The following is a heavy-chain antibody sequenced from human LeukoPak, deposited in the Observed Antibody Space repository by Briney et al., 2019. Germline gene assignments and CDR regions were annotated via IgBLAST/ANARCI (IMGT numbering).Heavy chain of an antibody. CDR3: VRGNDYGGPHY. J-gene: IGHJ4*02. V-gene: IGHV3-74*01. CDR1: GFTFSSYW. CDR2: IDRDGSRI. Sequence: GGSLRLSCAVPGFTFSSYWMHWVRQAPGKGLVWVSRIDRDGSRINYADSVKGRFTISRDNGKNTLFLQMNSLRAEDAAVYYCVRGNDYGGPHYWGQGTLVTVSS. D-gene: IGHD4-23*01.